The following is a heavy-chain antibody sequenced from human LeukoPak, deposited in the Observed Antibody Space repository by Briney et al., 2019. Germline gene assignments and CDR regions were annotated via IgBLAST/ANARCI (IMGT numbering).Heavy chain of an antibody. CDR1: GGSISSSSYY. D-gene: IGHD3-22*01. J-gene: IGHJ4*02. CDR3: ARDPRDTYYYDSSGQYFDY. Sequence: SETLSLTCTVSGGSISSSSYYWGWIRQPPGKGLEWIGSIYYSRSTYYNPSLKSRVTISVDTSKNQFSLKLSSVTAADTAVYYCARDPRDTYYYDSSGQYFDYWGQGTLVTVSS. V-gene: IGHV4-39*07. CDR2: IYYSRST.